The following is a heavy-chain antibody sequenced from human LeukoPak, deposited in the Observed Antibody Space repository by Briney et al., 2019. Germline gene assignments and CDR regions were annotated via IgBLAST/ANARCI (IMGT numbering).Heavy chain of an antibody. CDR3: ATPLGYCSSTSCYDFDY. V-gene: IGHV1-24*01. D-gene: IGHD2-2*01. CDR2: FDPEDGET. CDR1: GYTFTSYA. J-gene: IGHJ4*02. Sequence: GASVKVSCKASGYTFTSYAMHWVRQAPGQRLEWMGGFDPEDGETIYAQKFQGRVTMTEDTSTDTAYMELSSLRSEDTAVYYCATPLGYCSSTSCYDFDYWGQGTLVTVSS.